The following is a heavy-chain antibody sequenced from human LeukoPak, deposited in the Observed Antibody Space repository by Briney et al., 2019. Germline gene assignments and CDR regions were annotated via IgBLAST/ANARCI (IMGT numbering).Heavy chain of an antibody. CDR1: GDSISSNSYY. CDR2: IYYSGST. CDR3: ARLYCGSTSCYEFY. Sequence: SETLSLTCTVSGDSISSNSYYWGWIRQPPAKGLEWIGSIYYSGSTYYSPSLKTRVTISVDTSKNQFSLKLSSVTAADTAVYYCARLYCGSTSCYEFYWGQGTLVTVSS. V-gene: IGHV4-39*01. J-gene: IGHJ4*02. D-gene: IGHD2-2*01.